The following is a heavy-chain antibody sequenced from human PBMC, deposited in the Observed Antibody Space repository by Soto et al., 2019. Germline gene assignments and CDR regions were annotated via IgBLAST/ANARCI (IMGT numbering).Heavy chain of an antibody. Sequence: GGSLRLSCAASGFTFDDYAMHWVRQAPGKGLEWVSGISWNSGSIGYADSVKGRFTISRDNAKNSLYLQMNSLRAEDTALYYCAKDISPENPAALGRFDYWGQGTLVTVSS. V-gene: IGHV3-9*01. D-gene: IGHD6-13*01. CDR3: AKDISPENPAALGRFDY. CDR2: ISWNSGSI. CDR1: GFTFDDYA. J-gene: IGHJ4*02.